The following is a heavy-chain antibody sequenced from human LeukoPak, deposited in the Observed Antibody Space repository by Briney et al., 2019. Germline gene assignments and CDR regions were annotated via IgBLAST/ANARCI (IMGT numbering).Heavy chain of an antibody. CDR2: IYPGDSDT. D-gene: IGHD3-10*01. CDR3: ARLDYGSGNYYTKGFDY. J-gene: IGHJ4*02. Sequence: GESLKISCEASGDFFTRYWFGWVRQMPGKGLEWIGVIYPGDSDTRYSPSFQGQVTISADKSIRTAYLQWRSLKASDTATYYCARLDYGSGNYYTKGFDYWGQGTPVTVSS. CDR1: GDFFTRYW. V-gene: IGHV5-51*01.